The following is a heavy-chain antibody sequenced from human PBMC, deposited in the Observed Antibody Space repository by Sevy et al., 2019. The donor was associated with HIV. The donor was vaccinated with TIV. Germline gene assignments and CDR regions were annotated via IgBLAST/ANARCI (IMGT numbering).Heavy chain of an antibody. V-gene: IGHV4-34*01. J-gene: IGHJ4*02. CDR2: INHSGST. Sequence: SETLSLTCAVYGGSFSGYYWSWIRQPPGKGLEWIGEINHSGSTNYNPSLKSRVTISVDTSKNQFSLKPSSVTAADTAVYYCARAETDYDILTGYSQNFYYFDYWGQGTLVTVSS. CDR3: ARAETDYDILTGYSQNFYYFDY. CDR1: GGSFSGYY. D-gene: IGHD3-9*01.